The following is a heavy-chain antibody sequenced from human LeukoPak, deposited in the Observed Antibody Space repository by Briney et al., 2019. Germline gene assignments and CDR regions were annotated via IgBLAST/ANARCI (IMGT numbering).Heavy chain of an antibody. D-gene: IGHD3-22*01. CDR2: INYSGST. CDR3: AKSNGYGLIDI. Sequence: SSETLSLTCTVSGGSISNYFWSWIRQPPGKGLEWIGSINYSGSTYYSPSLKSRVTISLDTSRNQFSLKLNSVTAADTAVYYCAKSNGYGLIDIWGQGTMVTVSS. V-gene: IGHV4-59*12. CDR1: GGSISNYF. J-gene: IGHJ3*02.